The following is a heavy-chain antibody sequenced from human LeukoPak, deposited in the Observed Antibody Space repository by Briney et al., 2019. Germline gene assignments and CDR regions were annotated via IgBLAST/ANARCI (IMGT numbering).Heavy chain of an antibody. CDR2: INPNSGGT. V-gene: IGHV1-2*02. J-gene: IGHJ4*02. D-gene: IGHD3-16*02. Sequence: ASVKVSCKASGYTFTGYYVHWVRQAPGQGLELMGWINPNSGGTNYAQKFQGRVTMTRDTSISTAYMELSRLRSDDTAVYYCATSSSDYVIGYWGQGTLVTVSS. CDR3: ATSSSDYVIGY. CDR1: GYTFTGYY.